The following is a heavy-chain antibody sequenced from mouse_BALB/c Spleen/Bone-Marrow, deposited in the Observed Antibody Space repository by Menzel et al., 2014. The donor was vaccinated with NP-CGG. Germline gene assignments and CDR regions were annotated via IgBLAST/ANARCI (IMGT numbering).Heavy chain of an antibody. J-gene: IGHJ1*01. CDR1: GFDFSGYW. D-gene: IGHD1-2*01. CDR2: INPDSSTI. Sequence: EVQRVESGGGLVQPGGSLKLSCAASGFDFSGYWMTWVRQALGKGLEWIGEINPDSSTINYTPSLKDKFIISRDNAKNALYLQMSKVRSEDTALYYCARPGYYGYQDVWGAGTTVTVSS. V-gene: IGHV4-1*02. CDR3: ARPGYYGYQDV.